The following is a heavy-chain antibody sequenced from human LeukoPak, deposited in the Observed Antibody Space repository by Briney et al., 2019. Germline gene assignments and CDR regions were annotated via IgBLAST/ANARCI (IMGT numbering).Heavy chain of an antibody. CDR1: GFTFNNYA. V-gene: IGHV3-23*01. Sequence: GGSLRLSCAASGFTFNNYAMSWVRQAPGKGLEWVSAISGSGGSTYYADSVKDRFTVSRDNSKDTLYLQMNSLRAEDTAVYYCAKAAWNNWFDPWGQGTLVTVSS. CDR3: AKAAWNNWFDP. D-gene: IGHD1-1*01. J-gene: IGHJ5*02. CDR2: ISGSGGST.